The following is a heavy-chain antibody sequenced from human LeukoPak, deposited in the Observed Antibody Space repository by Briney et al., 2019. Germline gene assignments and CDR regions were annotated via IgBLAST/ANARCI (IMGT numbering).Heavy chain of an antibody. CDR1: GFTVSSNY. D-gene: IGHD6-19*01. CDR2: ISGSGGST. J-gene: IGHJ4*02. CDR3: AKDAVAGSFDY. V-gene: IGHV3-23*01. Sequence: GGSLRLSCAASGFTVSSNYMSWVRQAPGKGLEWVSVISGSGGSTYYADSVKGRFTISRDNSKNTLYLQMNSLRAEDTAVYYCAKDAVAGSFDYWGQGTLVTVSS.